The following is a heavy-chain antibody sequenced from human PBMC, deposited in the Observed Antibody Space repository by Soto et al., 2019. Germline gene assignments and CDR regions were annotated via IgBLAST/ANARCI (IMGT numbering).Heavy chain of an antibody. J-gene: IGHJ4*02. V-gene: IGHV3-49*03. CDR2: IRSKAYGGTT. D-gene: IGHD3-9*01. CDR3: TRQRGHYDDILTGYLH. CDR1: GLTFGDYA. Sequence: PGGSLRLSCTASGLTFGDYAMSWFRQAPGKGLEWVGFIRSKAYGGTTEYAASVKGRFTISRDDSKSIAYLQMNSLKTEDTAVYYCTRQRGHYDDILTGYLHWGQGTLVTVSS.